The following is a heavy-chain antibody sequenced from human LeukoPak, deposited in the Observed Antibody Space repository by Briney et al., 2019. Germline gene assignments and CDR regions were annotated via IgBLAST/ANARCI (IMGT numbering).Heavy chain of an antibody. Sequence: GGSLRLSCAASGFTFTVYLMTWVRQAPGKGLEWVANIKQDGGDKYYADSVKGRFTISRDNSKNTLYLQMNSLRAEDTAVYYCARERVAVDYWGQGTLVTVSS. D-gene: IGHD6-19*01. CDR3: ARERVAVDY. CDR2: IKQDGGDK. CDR1: GFTFTVYL. V-gene: IGHV3-7*01. J-gene: IGHJ4*02.